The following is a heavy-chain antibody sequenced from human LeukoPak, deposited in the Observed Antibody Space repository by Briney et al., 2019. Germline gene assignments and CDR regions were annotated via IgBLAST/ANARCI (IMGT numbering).Heavy chain of an antibody. V-gene: IGHV4-39*07. Sequence: SETLSLTCTVSGGSISSTYYWGWIRQPPGKGLELIGSVHYSGNIYYNPSLKSRVAISVDKSENHISLKLTSVTAADTAVYYCAREGGPYRPLDYSGQGTLVTVAS. J-gene: IGHJ4*02. CDR2: VHYSGNI. CDR3: AREGGPYRPLDY. CDR1: GGSISSTYY.